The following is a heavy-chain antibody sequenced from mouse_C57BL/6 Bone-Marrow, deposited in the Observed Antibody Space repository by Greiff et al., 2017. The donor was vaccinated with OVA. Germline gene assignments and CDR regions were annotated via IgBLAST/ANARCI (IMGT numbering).Heavy chain of an antibody. CDR3: AGWEFAY. J-gene: IGHJ3*01. CDR2: IDPSDGYT. V-gene: IGHV1-50*01. D-gene: IGHD4-1*01. CDR1: GYTFTSYW. Sequence: VQGVESGAELVKPGASVKLSCKASGYTFTSYWIQWVKQRPGQGLEWIGEIDPSDGYTNYNQKFKGKATVTVDTSSSTANMQLSSLTSEDSAVYYCAGWEFAYWGQGTLVTVSA.